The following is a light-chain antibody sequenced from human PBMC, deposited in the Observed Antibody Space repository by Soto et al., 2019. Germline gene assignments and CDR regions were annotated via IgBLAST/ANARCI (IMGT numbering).Light chain of an antibody. V-gene: IGKV2-28*01. CDR3: MQAPLT. Sequence: DIVMTQSPLSLPVTPGEPASISCRSSQSLLHSNGYNYLDWYLQKPGQSPQLLIYLGSYRASGVPDRFSGSGSGTDFTLKISRVEAEDVGVYYCMQAPLTFGGGTKVEIK. J-gene: IGKJ4*01. CDR1: QSLLHSNGYNY. CDR2: LGS.